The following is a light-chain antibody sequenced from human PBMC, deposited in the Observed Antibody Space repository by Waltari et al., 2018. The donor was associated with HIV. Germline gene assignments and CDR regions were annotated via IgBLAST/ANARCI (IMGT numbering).Light chain of an antibody. CDR3: QAWDSATGV. V-gene: IGLV3-1*01. CDR1: KLGGKY. J-gene: IGLJ2*01. CDR2: QDN. Sequence: SYELTQPPSVSVSPGQPANITCSGNKLGGKYASWYQQKPGQSPVLVIFQDNKRPSGIPERFSGSNSGNTATLTISGTQTMDEADYYCQAWDSATGVFGGGTNLTVL.